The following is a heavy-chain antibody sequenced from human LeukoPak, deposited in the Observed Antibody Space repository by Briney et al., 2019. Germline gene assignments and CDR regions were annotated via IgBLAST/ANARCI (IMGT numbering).Heavy chain of an antibody. D-gene: IGHD3-22*01. CDR1: GGSISSSDW. CDR3: ARERYYYDSSGYYGYFDY. Sequence: SETLSLTCAVSGGSISSSDWWSWVRQPPGKGLEWIGYVFQSGNTNYNPSLKSRVTISVDTSKNHFSLNLSSVSAADTAVYYCARERYYYDSSGYYGYFDYWGQGTLVTVSS. J-gene: IGHJ4*02. V-gene: IGHV4-4*02. CDR2: VFQSGNT.